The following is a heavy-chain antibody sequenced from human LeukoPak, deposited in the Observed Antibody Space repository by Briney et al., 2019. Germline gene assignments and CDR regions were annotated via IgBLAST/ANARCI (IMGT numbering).Heavy chain of an antibody. Sequence: ASVKVSCKASGYTFTGYYMHWVRQAPGQGLEWMGWINPNSGGTNYAQKFQGRVTMTRDTSISTAYMELSSLRSEDTAVYYCARVRGITGTTLGWFDPWGQGTLVTVSS. J-gene: IGHJ5*02. V-gene: IGHV1-2*02. D-gene: IGHD1-7*01. CDR3: ARVRGITGTTLGWFDP. CDR1: GYTFTGYY. CDR2: INPNSGGT.